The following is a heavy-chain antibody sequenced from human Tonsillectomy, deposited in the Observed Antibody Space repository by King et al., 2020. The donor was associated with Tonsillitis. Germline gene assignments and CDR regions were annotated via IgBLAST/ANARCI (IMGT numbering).Heavy chain of an antibody. J-gene: IGHJ5*02. CDR1: GGSINRYY. V-gene: IGHV4-59*08. CDR2: ISYTGST. Sequence: VQLQESGPGLVKPSETLSLTCTVSGGSINRYYWSWIRQPPGKGLEWIGCISYTGSTNFNPSRKSRVTISVDTSKNQFSLKMTSVTAADTAVYYCARHSSADSGDYTWFDTWGQGTLVTVSS. CDR3: ARHSSADSGDYTWFDT. D-gene: IGHD4-17*01.